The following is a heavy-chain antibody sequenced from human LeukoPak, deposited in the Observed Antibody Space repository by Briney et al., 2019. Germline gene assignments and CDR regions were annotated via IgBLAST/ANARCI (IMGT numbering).Heavy chain of an antibody. J-gene: IGHJ4*02. V-gene: IGHV1-46*01. CDR2: INPSGGST. Sequence: ASVTVSFKASGYTXTIYYMHWVRQAPGQGLEWMGIINPSGGSTSYAQKFQGRVTMTRDTFTSTVYIELSSLRSEDTAVYYCARGYSSGWWEGYYFDYWGQGTLVTVSS. CDR3: ARGYSSGWWEGYYFDY. CDR1: GYTXTIYY. D-gene: IGHD6-19*01.